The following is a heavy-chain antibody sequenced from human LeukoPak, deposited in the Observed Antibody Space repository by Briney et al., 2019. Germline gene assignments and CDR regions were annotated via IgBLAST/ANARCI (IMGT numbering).Heavy chain of an antibody. CDR1: GGSISSSSYY. CDR3: ARHEGIAARPGWFDP. V-gene: IGHV4-39*01. D-gene: IGHD6-6*01. CDR2: IYYSGST. J-gene: IGHJ5*02. Sequence: SETLSLTCTVSGGSISSSSYYWGWIRQPPGKGLEWIGSIYYSGSTYYNPSLKSRVTISVDTSKNQFSLKLSSVTAADTAVYYCARHEGIAARPGWFDPWGQGTLVTVSS.